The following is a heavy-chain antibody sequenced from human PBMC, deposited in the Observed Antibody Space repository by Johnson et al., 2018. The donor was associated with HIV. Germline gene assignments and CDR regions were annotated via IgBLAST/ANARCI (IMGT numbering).Heavy chain of an antibody. CDR2: IKSKTDGGTT. J-gene: IGHJ3*02. V-gene: IGHV3-15*01. CDR3: ATGQLGGASDI. D-gene: IGHD6-13*01. CDR1: GFTFSNVW. Sequence: VQLVESGGGLVQPGGSLRLSCAASGFTFSNVWMTWVRQAPGKGLEWVGRIKSKTDGGTTDHAAPVKGRFSISRDDSKNTLYLQMNSLKTEDTAVYYCATGQLGGASDIWGQGTMVTVSS.